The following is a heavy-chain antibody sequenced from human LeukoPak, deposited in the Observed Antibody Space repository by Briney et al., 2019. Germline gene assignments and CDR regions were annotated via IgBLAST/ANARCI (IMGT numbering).Heavy chain of an antibody. CDR2: LYYSGWST. D-gene: IGHD5-18*01. CDR1: GGSISSSYYY. CDR3: ASCSGYSYGPVDY. V-gene: IGHV4-39*01. Sequence: SETLSLTCTVSGGSISSSYYYWGWVRQPPGKGLEWIGSLYYSGWSTYYNPSLKSRVTISVDTSKNQFSLKLNSVTAADTAVYYCASCSGYSYGPVDYWGQGTLVTVSS. J-gene: IGHJ4*02.